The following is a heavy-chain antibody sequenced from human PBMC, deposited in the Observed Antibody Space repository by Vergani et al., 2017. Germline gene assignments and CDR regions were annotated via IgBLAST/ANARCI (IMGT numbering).Heavy chain of an antibody. CDR3: ARGSHYDFWSGYYPYCYFDL. D-gene: IGHD3-3*01. Sequence: QVQLQESGPGLVKPSQTLSLTCTVSGGSISSGSYYWSWIRQPAGKGLEWIGRIHYSGSTNYNPSLKSQVTISVDTSKNQFSLQLSSVTAADTAVYYCARGSHYDFWSGYYPYCYFDLWGRGTLVTVSS. CDR1: GGSISSGSYY. J-gene: IGHJ2*01. CDR2: IHYSGST. V-gene: IGHV4-61*02.